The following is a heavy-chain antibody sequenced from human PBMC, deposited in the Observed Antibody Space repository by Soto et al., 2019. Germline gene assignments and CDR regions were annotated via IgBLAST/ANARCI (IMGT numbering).Heavy chain of an antibody. CDR2: ISFDGSTT. Sequence: CGSLRISCAASGDTFCIYWMHWVRKASGKGLVWVSRISFDGSTTTYADSVKGRFTISRDNAKNTLYLQMNSLRAEDTAVYYCARGGARTAMANEYWGQGALVTVSS. CDR3: ARGGARTAMANEY. V-gene: IGHV3-74*01. D-gene: IGHD5-18*01. CDR1: GDTFCIYW. J-gene: IGHJ4*02.